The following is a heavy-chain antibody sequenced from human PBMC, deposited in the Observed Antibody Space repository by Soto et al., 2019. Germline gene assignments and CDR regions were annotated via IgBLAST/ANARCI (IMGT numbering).Heavy chain of an antibody. V-gene: IGHV3-48*03. J-gene: IGHJ4*02. D-gene: IGHD3-10*01. CDR2: IDGSGATK. CDR3: ARGFGRVNY. CDR1: GFTFNDFE. Sequence: EVQLLESGGGLVQPGGSLRLSCGVSGFTFNDFEMNWVRQAPGKGPEWLAYIDGSGATKKYADSVRGRFTISRDNPNHSLFLQMSSLSAADTAIYYCARGFGRVNYWGQGTLVSVSS.